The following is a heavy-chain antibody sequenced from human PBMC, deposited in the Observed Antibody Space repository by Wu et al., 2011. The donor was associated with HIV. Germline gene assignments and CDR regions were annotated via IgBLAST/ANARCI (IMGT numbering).Heavy chain of an antibody. CDR2: MNPNSGGT. Sequence: QVQLVQSGAEVKKPGASVKVSCKASRYIFTAYYIHWVRQAPGQGLEWMGWMNPNSGGTSYVQKFQGRVTMTRDTSTSTVYMELSSLTSEDTAVYYCARDVKQVGVRSWFDPWGQGTLVTVSS. CDR1: RYIFTAYY. CDR3: ARDVKQVGVRSWFDP. J-gene: IGHJ5*02. D-gene: IGHD2-15*01. V-gene: IGHV1-2*02.